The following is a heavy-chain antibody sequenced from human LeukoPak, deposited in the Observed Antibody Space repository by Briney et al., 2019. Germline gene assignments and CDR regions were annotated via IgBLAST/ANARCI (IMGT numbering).Heavy chain of an antibody. V-gene: IGHV1-46*01. CDR3: AREAPGYCSGDNCYSQSFFDY. CDR1: GYTFISYH. J-gene: IGHJ4*02. D-gene: IGHD2-15*01. Sequence: GASVKVSCKASGYTFISYHIHWVRQAPGQGLEWMGMINPSGGSITYAQRFQGRVTMTRDMSTSTVYMELSSLRSEDTAVYYCAREAPGYCSGDNCYSQSFFDYWGQGTLVTVSS. CDR2: INPSGGSI.